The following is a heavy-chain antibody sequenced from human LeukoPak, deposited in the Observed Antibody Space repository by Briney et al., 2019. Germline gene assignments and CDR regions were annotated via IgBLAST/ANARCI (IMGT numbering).Heavy chain of an antibody. J-gene: IGHJ4*02. Sequence: SETLSLTCTVSGGSISSSSYYWGWLRQPPGMGLEWIVAINHSGTTNYNPSLKSRLTISVDTAKNQFSLNLSSLTAADTAVYYCASNGPLLSDTSRYYFDSWGQGTLVTVSS. CDR1: GGSISSSSYY. D-gene: IGHD3-22*01. CDR3: ASNGPLLSDTSRYYFDS. CDR2: INHSGTT. V-gene: IGHV4-39*07.